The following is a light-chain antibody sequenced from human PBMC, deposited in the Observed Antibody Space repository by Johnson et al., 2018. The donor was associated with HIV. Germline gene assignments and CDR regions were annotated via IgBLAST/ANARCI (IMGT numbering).Light chain of an antibody. CDR2: DNN. V-gene: IGLV1-51*01. CDR1: SSNIGNNY. Sequence: QSVLTQPPSVSAAPRQKVTISCSGSSSNIGNNYVSWYQQLPGTAPKLLIYDNNKRPSGIPDRFSGSQSGTSATLGITGLQTGDEADYYCGTWDSSLSAGVFGTGTKVTVL. CDR3: GTWDSSLSAGV. J-gene: IGLJ1*01.